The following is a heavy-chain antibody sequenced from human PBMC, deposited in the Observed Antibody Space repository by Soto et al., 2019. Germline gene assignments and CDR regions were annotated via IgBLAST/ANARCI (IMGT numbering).Heavy chain of an antibody. CDR3: ARDLGGPDY. Sequence: PSETLSLTWTVSGGSVSNSGYYWGWIRQSPGKRLEWVSRLCSDGFGTSYPSSVTCRFHIARDNARNTLFLQMNGLRAGDSAVYYCARDLGGPDYWGRGTLVTVSS. J-gene: IGHJ4*02. CDR2: LCSDGFGT. CDR1: GGSVSNSGYY. D-gene: IGHD3-16*01. V-gene: IGHV3-74*03.